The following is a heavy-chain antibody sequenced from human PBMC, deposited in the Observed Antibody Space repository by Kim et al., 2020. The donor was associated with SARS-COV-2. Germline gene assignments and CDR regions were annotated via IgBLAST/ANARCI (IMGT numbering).Heavy chain of an antibody. CDR3: ANPYYYDSSGYYFNDY. D-gene: IGHD3-22*01. V-gene: IGHV3-23*01. J-gene: IGHJ4*02. CDR2: ISGNGGST. CDR1: GFTFRSYA. Sequence: GGSLRLSCAASGFTFRSYAMSWVRQAPGKGLEWVSAISGNGGSTYYADSVKGRFTISRDNSKNTLYLQMNSLRAEDTAVYYCANPYYYDSSGYYFNDYWGQGTLVTVSS.